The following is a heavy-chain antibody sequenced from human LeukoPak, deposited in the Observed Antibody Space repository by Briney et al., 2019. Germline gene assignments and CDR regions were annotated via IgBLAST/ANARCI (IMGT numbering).Heavy chain of an antibody. V-gene: IGHV1-69*05. CDR2: IIPIFGTA. J-gene: IGHJ5*02. D-gene: IGHD2-2*01. Sequence: GASVKVSCKASGGTFSSYAISWVRQAPGQGLEWMGGIIPIFGTANYAQKFQGRVTITTDESTSTAYMELSSLRSEDTAVYYCAGDNLGYCSSTSCYKEGTYNWFDPWGQGTLVTVSS. CDR3: AGDNLGYCSSTSCYKEGTYNWFDP. CDR1: GGTFSSYA.